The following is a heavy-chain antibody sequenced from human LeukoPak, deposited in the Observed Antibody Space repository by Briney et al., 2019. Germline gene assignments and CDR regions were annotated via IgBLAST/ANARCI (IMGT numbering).Heavy chain of an antibody. D-gene: IGHD1-20*01. J-gene: IGHJ4*02. V-gene: IGHV3-21*01. Sequence: GGSLRLSCEASKFTFSTSTMNWVRQAPGKGLEWVSSISSSSTYINYADSVRGRFTISRDNAKNSLYLQMSSLRAEDTAVYYCAREYNSPNRFDSWGQGTLDTVSS. CDR2: ISSSSTYI. CDR1: KFTFSTST. CDR3: AREYNSPNRFDS.